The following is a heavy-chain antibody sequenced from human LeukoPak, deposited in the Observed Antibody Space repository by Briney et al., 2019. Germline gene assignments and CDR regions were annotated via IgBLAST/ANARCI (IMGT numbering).Heavy chain of an antibody. CDR2: SNPNTGGT. J-gene: IGHJ3*02. V-gene: IGHV1-2*02. CDR1: GYTFTGYY. CDR3: ARDPERNAFDI. Sequence: ASVKVSCKAYGYTFTGYYMHWVRQAPGRGLEWMGWSNPNTGGTNYAQKFQGRVTITRDTSISTAYMELSGLRYEDTGVYYCARDPERNAFDIWGQGPMVTVSS.